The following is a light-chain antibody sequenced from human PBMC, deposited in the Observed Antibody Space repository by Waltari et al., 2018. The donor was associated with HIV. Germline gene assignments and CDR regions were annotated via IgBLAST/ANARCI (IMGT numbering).Light chain of an antibody. CDR2: ADT. J-gene: IGLJ3*02. CDR1: KLGEKY. V-gene: IGLV3-1*01. CDR3: QAWDSTTRV. Sequence: SYEVTQPPSLSVSPGQTASITCSGDKLGEKYACWYQQKPGQSPILVIYADTKRPPGIPERFSASNSGNTATLTLTGTQAMDEADYYCQAWDSTTRVFGGGTKLTVL.